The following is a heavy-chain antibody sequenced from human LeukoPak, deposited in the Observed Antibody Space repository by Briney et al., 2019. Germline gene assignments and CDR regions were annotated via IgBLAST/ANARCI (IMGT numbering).Heavy chain of an antibody. V-gene: IGHV4-61*08. CDR1: GGSISSGDYY. D-gene: IGHD3-9*01. J-gene: IGHJ5*02. CDR2: IYYSGST. CDR3: ARAYFDWTYNWFDP. Sequence: PSETLSLTCTVSGGSISSGDYYWSWIRQPPGKGLEWIGYIYYSGSTNYNPSLKNRVTISVDTSKNQFSLKLSSVTAADTAVYYCARAYFDWTYNWFDPWGQGTLVTVSS.